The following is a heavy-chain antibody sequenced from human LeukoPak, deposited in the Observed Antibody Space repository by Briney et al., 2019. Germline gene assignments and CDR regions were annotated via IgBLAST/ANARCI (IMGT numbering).Heavy chain of an antibody. CDR2: IYHSGSA. Sequence: WETLSLTCTVSGGSITSSPYYWGWIRQPPGKGLEWIGSIYHSGSAYYNPSLKSRITISVDTSKNQFSLKLSSVTAADTAVYYCARHRGYYYDSSGYITPFDYWGQGILVTVSS. D-gene: IGHD3-22*01. V-gene: IGHV4-39*01. J-gene: IGHJ4*02. CDR3: ARHRGYYYDSSGYITPFDY. CDR1: GGSITSSPYY.